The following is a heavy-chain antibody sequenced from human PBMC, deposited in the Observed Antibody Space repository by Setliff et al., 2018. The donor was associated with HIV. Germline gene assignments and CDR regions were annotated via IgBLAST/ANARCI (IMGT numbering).Heavy chain of an antibody. CDR3: ASPKERDYYGSGANVREYYGMDV. D-gene: IGHD3-10*01. J-gene: IGHJ6*02. Sequence: KPSETLSLTCTVSGDSITGRWLSWIRQPPGKGLEWTGNIYHNGFANYNPSLKSRLTIAVDTSKNQFSLKVNSVPAADTAVYYCASPKERDYYGSGANVREYYGMDVWGQGATVTVSS. V-gene: IGHV4-59*11. CDR1: GDSITGRW. CDR2: IYHNGFA.